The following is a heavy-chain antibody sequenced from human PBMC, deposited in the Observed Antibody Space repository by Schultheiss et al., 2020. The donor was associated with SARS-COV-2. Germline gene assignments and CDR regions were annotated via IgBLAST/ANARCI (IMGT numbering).Heavy chain of an antibody. V-gene: IGHV3-30*02. Sequence: GGSLRLSCAASGFIFSSYGMHWVRQAPGKGLEWVAFIRYDGSNKYYADSVKGRFTISRDNSKNTLYLQMNSLRAEDTAVYYCAKDFTLGGYGWDYWGQGTLVTVSS. D-gene: IGHD5-18*01. CDR2: IRYDGSNK. J-gene: IGHJ4*02. CDR3: AKDFTLGGYGWDY. CDR1: GFIFSSYG.